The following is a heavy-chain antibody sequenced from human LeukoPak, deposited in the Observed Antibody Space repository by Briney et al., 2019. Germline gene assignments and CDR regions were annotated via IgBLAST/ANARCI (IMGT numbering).Heavy chain of an antibody. V-gene: IGHV4-39*07. CDR3: ARDPGPFYDILTVVSFNWFDP. CDR1: GVSISTSRYY. Sequence: PSETLSLTCTVSGVSISTSRYYWGWIRQPPGKGLEWIGSIYYSGSTYYNPSLKSRVTISVDTSKNQFSLKLSSVTAADTAVYYCARDPGPFYDILTVVSFNWFDPWGQGTLVTVSS. D-gene: IGHD3-9*01. CDR2: IYYSGST. J-gene: IGHJ5*02.